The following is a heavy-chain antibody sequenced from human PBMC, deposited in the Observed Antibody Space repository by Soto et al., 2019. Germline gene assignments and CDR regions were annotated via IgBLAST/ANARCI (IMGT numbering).Heavy chain of an antibody. J-gene: IGHJ4*02. V-gene: IGHV3-30-3*01. CDR1: GFLFRNYA. D-gene: IGHD2-8*01. Sequence: QVQLVESGGGVVQPGTSLRLSCAASGFLFRNYAMHWVRQSPAKGLEWLAVISFDGANIFYAGAAKGRFTISRDNSKQTLYLQLDSLRPEDTGVYFCARYPYGVYIFDTWGQGTQVTLSS. CDR2: ISFDGANI. CDR3: ARYPYGVYIFDT.